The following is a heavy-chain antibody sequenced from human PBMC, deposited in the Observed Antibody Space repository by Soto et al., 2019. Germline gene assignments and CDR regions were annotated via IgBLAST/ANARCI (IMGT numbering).Heavy chain of an antibody. CDR3: ARDFRPPYGVRYFDY. CDR2: IYSGGST. CDR1: GFTVSSNY. Sequence: EVQLVESGGGLVQPGGSLRLSCAASGFTVSSNYMSWVRQAPGKGLEWVSVIYSGGSTYYADSVKGRFTISRHNSKNTLYLQMNSLRAADTAVYYCARDFRPPYGVRYFDYWGQGTLVTVSS. D-gene: IGHD4-17*01. V-gene: IGHV3-53*04. J-gene: IGHJ4*02.